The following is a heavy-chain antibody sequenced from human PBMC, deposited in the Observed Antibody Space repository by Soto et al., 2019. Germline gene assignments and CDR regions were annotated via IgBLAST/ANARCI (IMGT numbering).Heavy chain of an antibody. V-gene: IGHV1-18*01. CDR1: GYTFTSYG. D-gene: IGHD2-15*01. CDR3: ARADYCSGGSCYPGATDY. Sequence: QVQLVQSGAEVKKPGASVKVSCKASGYTFTSYGINWLRQAPGQGLEWVGWISAHNGNTKYAQNLQGRGTMTTETTTRTAYKDMGRLRSDDTALFYRARADYCSGGSCYPGATDYWGQRTLVTVSS. J-gene: IGHJ4*02. CDR2: ISAHNGNT.